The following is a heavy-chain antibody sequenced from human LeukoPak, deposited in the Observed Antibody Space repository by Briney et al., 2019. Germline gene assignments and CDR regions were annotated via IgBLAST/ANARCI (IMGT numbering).Heavy chain of an antibody. CDR3: ARKLRYFDWLLYPLNWFDP. CDR1: GDSIISTNYY. V-gene: IGHV4-39*07. Sequence: MSSETLSLTCSVSGDSIISTNYYWSRIRQPPGKGLEWIGEINHSGSTNYNPSLKSRVTISVDTSKNQFSLKLSSVTAADTAVYYCARKLRYFDWLLYPLNWFDPWGQGTLVTVSS. D-gene: IGHD3-9*01. J-gene: IGHJ5*02. CDR2: INHSGST.